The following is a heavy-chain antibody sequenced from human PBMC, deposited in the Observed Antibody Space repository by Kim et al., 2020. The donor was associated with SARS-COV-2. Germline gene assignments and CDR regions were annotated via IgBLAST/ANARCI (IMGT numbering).Heavy chain of an antibody. CDR1: GGSFSGYY. Sequence: SETLSLTCAVYGGSFSGYYWSWIRQPPGKGLEWIGEINHSGSTNYNPSLKSRVTISVDTSKNQFSLKLSSVTAADTAVYYCARGPYYYGSGSPRWAYYFDYWGQGTLVTVSS. D-gene: IGHD3-10*01. J-gene: IGHJ4*02. CDR3: ARGPYYYGSGSPRWAYYFDY. CDR2: INHSGST. V-gene: IGHV4-34*01.